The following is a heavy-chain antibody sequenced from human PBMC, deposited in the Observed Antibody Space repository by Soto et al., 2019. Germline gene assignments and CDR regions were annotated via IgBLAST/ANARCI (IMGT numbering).Heavy chain of an antibody. CDR1: GFTFSSYG. CDR3: ARDDSGYYRLDY. J-gene: IGHJ4*02. CDR2: IWYDGSNK. D-gene: IGHD3-3*01. Sequence: QVQLVESGGGVVQPGRSLRLSCAASGFTFSSYGMHWVRQAPGKGLEWVAVIWYDGSNKYYADSVKGRFTISRDNSKNTLYLQMNSLRAEDTAVYYCARDDSGYYRLDYWGQGTLVTVSS. V-gene: IGHV3-33*01.